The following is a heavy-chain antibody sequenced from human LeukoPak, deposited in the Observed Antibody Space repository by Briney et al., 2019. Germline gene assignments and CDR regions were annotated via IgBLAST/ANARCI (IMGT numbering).Heavy chain of an antibody. CDR2: INPNSGGT. J-gene: IGHJ4*02. Sequence: ASVKVSCKASGYTFTGYYMHWVRQAPGQGLEWMGWINPNSGGTNYAQKFQGRVTMTRDTSISTAYMELSRLRSGDTAVYYCAGDYYDSSGPVTYYFDYWGQGTLVTVSS. CDR1: GYTFTGYY. D-gene: IGHD3-22*01. CDR3: AGDYYDSSGPVTYYFDY. V-gene: IGHV1-2*02.